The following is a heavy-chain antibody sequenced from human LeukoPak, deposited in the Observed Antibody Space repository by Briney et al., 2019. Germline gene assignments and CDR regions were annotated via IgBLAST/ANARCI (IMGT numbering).Heavy chain of an antibody. D-gene: IGHD6-19*01. J-gene: IGHJ4*02. CDR2: IDSSSST. CDR1: GFTIGSYA. CDR3: AKLHKSGWYSSDY. Sequence: GSLRLSCVASGFTIGSYALSWVRQAPGKGLEWVSTIDSSSSTCYADSVKGRFTVSRDNSKNALYLQVSSLRAEDTAVYYCAKLHKSGWYSSDYWGQGTLVTVSS. V-gene: IGHV3-23*01.